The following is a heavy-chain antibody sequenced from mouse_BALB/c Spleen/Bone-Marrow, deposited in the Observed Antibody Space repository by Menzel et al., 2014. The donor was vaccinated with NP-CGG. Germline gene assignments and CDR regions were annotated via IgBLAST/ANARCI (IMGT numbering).Heavy chain of an antibody. CDR2: ISYDGSN. V-gene: IGHV3-6*02. CDR3: ARDGWLLRGYYAMDY. J-gene: IGHJ4*01. D-gene: IGHD2-3*01. Sequence: VQLQQPGPGLVKPSQSLSLPCSVTGYSITSGYYWNWIRQFPGNKPEWMGYISYDGSNNYNPSLKNRISITRDTSKNQFFLKLNSVTTEDTATYYCARDGWLLRGYYAMDYWGQGTSVTVSS. CDR1: GYSITSGYY.